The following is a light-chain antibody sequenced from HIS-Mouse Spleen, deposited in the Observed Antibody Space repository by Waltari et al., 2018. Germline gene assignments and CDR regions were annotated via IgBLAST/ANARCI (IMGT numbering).Light chain of an antibody. V-gene: IGLV2-8*01. J-gene: IGLJ3*02. CDR3: CSYAGSNNLV. Sequence: QSALTQPPSASGSPGQSVTISCTGTSSDVGGYNYVSWYQQHPGKAPKLMIYEVSKRPSGVPDRFSGSKSGNTASLTVSGLQAEDEADYYCCSYAGSNNLVFGGGNKLTVL. CDR1: SSDVGGYNY. CDR2: EVS.